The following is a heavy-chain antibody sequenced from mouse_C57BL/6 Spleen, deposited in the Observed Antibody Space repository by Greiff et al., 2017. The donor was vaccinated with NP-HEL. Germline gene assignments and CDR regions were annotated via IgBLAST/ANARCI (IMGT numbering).Heavy chain of an antibody. CDR2: IDPSDSYT. CDR1: GYTFTSYW. V-gene: IGHV1-50*01. J-gene: IGHJ2*01. Sequence: QVQLQQPGAELVKPGASVKLSCKASGYTFTSYWMQWVNQRPGQGLEWIGEIDPSDSYTNYNQKFKGKATLTVDTSSSTAYMQLSSLTSEASAVYYCARGPLDYWGQGTTLTVSS. CDR3: ARGPLDY.